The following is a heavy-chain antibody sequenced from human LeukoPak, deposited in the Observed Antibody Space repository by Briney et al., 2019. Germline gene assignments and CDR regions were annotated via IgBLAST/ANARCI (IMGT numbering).Heavy chain of an antibody. CDR2: ISAYNGNT. V-gene: IGHV1-18*01. CDR3: ARATLDLRFGELRVNNWFDP. D-gene: IGHD3-10*01. Sequence: AASVKVSCKASGYTFSTYGISWVRQAPGQGLEWMGWISAYNGNTNYAQKLQGGVTMTTDTSTTTAYMELRGLRSDDTAVYYCARATLDLRFGELRVNNWFDPWGQGTLVTVSS. CDR1: GYTFSTYG. J-gene: IGHJ5*02.